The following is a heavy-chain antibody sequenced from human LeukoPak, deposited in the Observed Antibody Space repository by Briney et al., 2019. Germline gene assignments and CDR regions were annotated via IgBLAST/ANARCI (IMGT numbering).Heavy chain of an antibody. CDR2: INEDGSKK. Sequence: GGSLRLSCAASGFTLSSYWMSWVRQAPGMGLEWVANINEDGSKKFYVDSVKGRFTISRDNAKNSLYLQMNSLRAEDTVVYYCARENIVGSTWGDIDYWGQGTLVTVSS. V-gene: IGHV3-7*01. D-gene: IGHD1-26*01. CDR3: ARENIVGSTWGDIDY. J-gene: IGHJ4*02. CDR1: GFTLSSYW.